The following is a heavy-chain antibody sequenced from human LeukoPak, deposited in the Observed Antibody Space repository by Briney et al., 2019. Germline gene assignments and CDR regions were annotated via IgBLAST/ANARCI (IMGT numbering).Heavy chain of an antibody. J-gene: IGHJ3*02. Sequence: PGGSLRLSCAASGFTFSSYAMSWVRQAPGKGLEWVSVISGSGDNTYYADSVKGRFTISRDNSKNTLFLQMNSLRAEDTAVYYCAKESRGAFDIWGQGTMVTVSS. CDR3: AKESRGAFDI. V-gene: IGHV3-23*01. CDR2: ISGSGDNT. CDR1: GFTFSSYA.